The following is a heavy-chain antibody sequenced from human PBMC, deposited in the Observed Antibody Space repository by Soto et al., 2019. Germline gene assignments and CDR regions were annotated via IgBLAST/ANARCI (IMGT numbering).Heavy chain of an antibody. D-gene: IGHD1-26*01. CDR1: GYTFTSYD. CDR3: ARDLAKGGGSAGFDY. V-gene: IGHV1-8*01. CDR2: MNPNSGNT. Sequence: ASVKVSCKASGYTFTSYDINWVRQATGQGLEWMGWMNPNSGNTGYAQKFQGRVTMTWDTSISTAYMALTRLRSDDTAVYYCARDLAKGGGSAGFDYWGQGTLVTVSS. J-gene: IGHJ4*02.